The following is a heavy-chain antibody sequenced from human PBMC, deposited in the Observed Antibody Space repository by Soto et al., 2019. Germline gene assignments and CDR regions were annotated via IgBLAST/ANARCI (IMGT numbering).Heavy chain of an antibody. J-gene: IGHJ4*02. D-gene: IGHD3-3*02. Sequence: GGSLRLSCSASGFRFSDSAIHWVRQAPGKAPEYVSAISTHGRDTYYADSVKGRFIISRDNSRSTVHLQMTSLRTEDTAVYYCLRDIFGVVIFDSWGQGTPVTVSS. CDR1: GFRFSDSA. V-gene: IGHV3-64D*06. CDR3: LRDIFGVVIFDS. CDR2: ISTHGRDT.